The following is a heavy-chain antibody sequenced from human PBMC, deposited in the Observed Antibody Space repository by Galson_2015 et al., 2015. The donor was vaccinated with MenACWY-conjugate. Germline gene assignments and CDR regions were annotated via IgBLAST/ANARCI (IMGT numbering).Heavy chain of an antibody. CDR2: IYQRGSS. D-gene: IGHD3-22*01. CDR1: GYSISSGFY. V-gene: IGHV4-38-2*02. J-gene: IGHJ4*02. Sequence: ETLSLTRTVSGYSISSGFYWGWLRQPPGKGLEWIVSIYQRGSSSSNPSLKRRVTISVDTSKNQFSLKLSSVTAADTAVYYCARDLMNSLYYYDSSGSSLTDYWGLGTLVTVSS. CDR3: ARDLMNSLYYYDSSGSSLTDY.